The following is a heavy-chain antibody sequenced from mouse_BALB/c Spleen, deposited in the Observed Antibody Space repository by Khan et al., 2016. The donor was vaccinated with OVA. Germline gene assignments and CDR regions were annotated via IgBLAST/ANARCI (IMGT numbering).Heavy chain of an antibody. D-gene: IGHD2-14*01. V-gene: IGHV1-26*01. Sequence: VQLQQSGPDLVKPGASVKLSCKASGYSFTGYYMNWVKQSLGKSLECIGRINPNTGNTNYNQKFKGKVVFIVDTSSSTVYMELRSLTSADSAVLYFARGYDFFDYWGQGTLVTVSA. J-gene: IGHJ3*01. CDR2: INPNTGNT. CDR3: ARGYDFFDY. CDR1: GYSFTGYY.